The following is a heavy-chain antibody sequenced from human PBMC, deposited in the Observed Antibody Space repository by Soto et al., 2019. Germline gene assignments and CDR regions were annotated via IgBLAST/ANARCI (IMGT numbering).Heavy chain of an antibody. V-gene: IGHV3-33*01. J-gene: IGHJ3*02. CDR1: GFTFSSYG. CDR3: ARTGIRCWLTYDAFDI. CDR2: IWYDGSNK. Sequence: QVQLVESGGGVVQPGRSLRLSCAASGFTFSSYGMHWVRQAPGKGLEWVAVIWYDGSNKYYADSVKGRFTISRDNSKNTLYLQMNSLRAEDTAVYYCARTGIRCWLTYDAFDIWGQGTMVTVSS. D-gene: IGHD2-15*01.